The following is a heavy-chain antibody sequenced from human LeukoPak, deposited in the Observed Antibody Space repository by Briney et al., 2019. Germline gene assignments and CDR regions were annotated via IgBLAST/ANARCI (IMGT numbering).Heavy chain of an antibody. J-gene: IGHJ4*02. V-gene: IGHV3-7*01. CDR3: ATEDYHDSSGYYFDY. CDR2: IKQDGSEK. D-gene: IGHD3-22*01. Sequence: GGSLRLSCAASGFTFSSYWMSWVRQAPGKGLEWVANIKQDGSEKYYVDPVMDPFTISRDNAKNSLYLQMNSQRADDTAVYYCATEDYHDSSGYYFDYWGQGTLVTVSS. CDR1: GFTFSSYW.